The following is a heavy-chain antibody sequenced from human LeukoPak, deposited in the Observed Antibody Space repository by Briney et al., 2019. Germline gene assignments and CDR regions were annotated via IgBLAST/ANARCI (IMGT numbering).Heavy chain of an antibody. Sequence: PGGSLRLSCAASGFTFDDYAMHWVRHAPGKGLEWVSGISWNSGSIGYADSVKGRFTISRDNAKNSLYLQMNSLRAEDTALYYCAKARAAAGTEGAFDIWGQGTMVTVSS. J-gene: IGHJ3*02. CDR2: ISWNSGSI. CDR1: GFTFDDYA. V-gene: IGHV3-9*01. D-gene: IGHD6-13*01. CDR3: AKARAAAGTEGAFDI.